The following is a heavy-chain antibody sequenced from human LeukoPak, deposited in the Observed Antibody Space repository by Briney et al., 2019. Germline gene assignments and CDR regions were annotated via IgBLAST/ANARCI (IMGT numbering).Heavy chain of an antibody. Sequence: KPSETLSLTCTVSGGSISSYYWSWIRQPPGKGLEWIGYIYHSGSTYYNPSLKSRVTVSVDRSKNQFSLKLSSVTAADTAVYYCARSAPPGKGSDYYYYYMDVWGKGTTVTVSS. CDR3: ARSAPPGKGSDYYYYYMDV. CDR2: IYHSGST. CDR1: GGSISSYY. V-gene: IGHV4-59*12. J-gene: IGHJ6*03. D-gene: IGHD1-26*01.